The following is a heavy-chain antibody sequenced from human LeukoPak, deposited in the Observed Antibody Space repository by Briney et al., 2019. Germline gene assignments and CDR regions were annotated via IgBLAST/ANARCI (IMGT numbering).Heavy chain of an antibody. CDR3: ARDSGWLTEFDY. Sequence: GGSLRLSCAASGFTFSSYAMSWVRQAPGKGLEWVSAISGTGASTYYADSVKGRFTISRDNSKNTLFLQMNSLRAEDTAVYYCARDSGWLTEFDYWGQGTLVAVSS. CDR2: ISGTGAST. J-gene: IGHJ4*02. V-gene: IGHV3-23*01. D-gene: IGHD6-19*01. CDR1: GFTFSSYA.